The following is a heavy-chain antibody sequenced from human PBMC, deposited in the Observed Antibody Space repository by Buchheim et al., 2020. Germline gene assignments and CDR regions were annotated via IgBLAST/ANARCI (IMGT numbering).Heavy chain of an antibody. J-gene: IGHJ4*02. Sequence: QVQLVESGGGVVQPGRSLRLSCAASGFTFSTYGMHWVRQAPGKGLEWVAVISYDGSDKYYADSVKSRFTISRDNYKNTLYLQMNSLRAEDTAVYYCAKVAGAVAGTYDYWGQGTL. CDR3: AKVAGAVAGTYDY. CDR2: ISYDGSDK. CDR1: GFTFSTYG. D-gene: IGHD6-19*01. V-gene: IGHV3-30*18.